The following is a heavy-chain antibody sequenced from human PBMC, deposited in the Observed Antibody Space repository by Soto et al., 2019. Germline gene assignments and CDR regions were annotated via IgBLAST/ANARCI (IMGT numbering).Heavy chain of an antibody. V-gene: IGHV1-18*01. CDR3: AGGRRDQLLLNHWFHP. CDR1: GYTFTNYG. J-gene: IGHJ5*02. CDR2: ISAYNGNT. Sequence: QVQLVQSGAEVKKPGASVKVSCKASGYTFTNYGISWVRQAPGQGLEWMGWISAYNGNTKYAQKLQGRVTMTTDTSTNTAYMEPRSLRSDDTAVYYCAGGRRDQLLLNHWFHPWGQGTLVTVSS. D-gene: IGHD2-15*01.